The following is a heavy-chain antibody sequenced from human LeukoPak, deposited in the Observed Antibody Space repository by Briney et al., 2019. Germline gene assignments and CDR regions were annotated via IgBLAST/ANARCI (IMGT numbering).Heavy chain of an antibody. V-gene: IGHV3-13*01. CDR3: AKASPMITFGGVIAKRGSFDY. Sequence: HPGGSLRLSCAASGFTFRSYDMHWVRQATGKGLEWVSGIGTAGEIYYPGSVKGRFTISRENAKNSLYLQMNSLRAEDTAVYYCAKASPMITFGGVIAKRGSFDYWGQGTLVTVSS. D-gene: IGHD3-16*02. J-gene: IGHJ4*02. CDR2: IGTAGEI. CDR1: GFTFRSYD.